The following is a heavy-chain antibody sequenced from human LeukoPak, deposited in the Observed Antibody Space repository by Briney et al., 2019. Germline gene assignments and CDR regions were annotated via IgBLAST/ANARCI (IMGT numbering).Heavy chain of an antibody. CDR3: ARDPSGVRFDY. Sequence: ASVKVSCKASGYTFTSYYMHWVRQAPGQGLEWMGIINPSGGSTSYAQKLQGRVTMTRDMSTSTVYMELSSLRSEDTAVYYCARDPSGVRFDYWGQGTLVTVSS. D-gene: IGHD7-27*01. V-gene: IGHV1-46*01. CDR1: GYTFTSYY. CDR2: INPSGGST. J-gene: IGHJ4*02.